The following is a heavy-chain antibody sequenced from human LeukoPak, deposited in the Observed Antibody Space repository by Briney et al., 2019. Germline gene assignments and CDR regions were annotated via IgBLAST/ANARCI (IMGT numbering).Heavy chain of an antibody. CDR1: GFTFSSYA. Sequence: PGGSLRLSCAASGFTFSSYAMHWVRQAPGKGLEWVTFIRYDGSNKYYADSVKGRFTISRDNSKNTLYLQMNSLRAEDTAVYYCARDRRLWNMDVWGTGTTVTISS. CDR2: IRYDGSNK. V-gene: IGHV3-30*02. CDR3: ARDRRLWNMDV. J-gene: IGHJ6*03. D-gene: IGHD4/OR15-4a*01.